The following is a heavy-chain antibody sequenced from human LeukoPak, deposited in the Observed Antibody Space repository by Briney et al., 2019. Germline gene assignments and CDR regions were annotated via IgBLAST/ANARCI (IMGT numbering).Heavy chain of an antibody. V-gene: IGHV3-74*01. Sequence: GGSLRLSCAASGFTFSSYWMHWVRQAPGKGLVWVSRINTDGSSTSYADSVKGRFTISRDNAKNTLYLQMNSLRAEDTAKYFCAKDEGGSLEAPYPALDFWGQGTAVTVSS. CDR2: INTDGSST. CDR1: GFTFSSYW. J-gene: IGHJ3*01. D-gene: IGHD3-16*01. CDR3: AKDEGGSLEAPYPALDF.